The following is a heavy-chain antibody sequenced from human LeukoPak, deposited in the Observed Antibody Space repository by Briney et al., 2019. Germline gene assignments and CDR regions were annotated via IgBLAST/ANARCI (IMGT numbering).Heavy chain of an antibody. Sequence: SETLSLTCTVSGGSISSYYWSWIRQPPGKGLEWIGYIYYNGITNYSPSLKSRVTISLDTSENQFSLKLRSVTAADTAVYHCARDSGYSGSFDYWGQGTLVTASS. J-gene: IGHJ4*02. CDR3: ARDSGYSGSFDY. V-gene: IGHV4-59*01. CDR1: GGSISSYY. CDR2: IYYNGIT. D-gene: IGHD5-12*01.